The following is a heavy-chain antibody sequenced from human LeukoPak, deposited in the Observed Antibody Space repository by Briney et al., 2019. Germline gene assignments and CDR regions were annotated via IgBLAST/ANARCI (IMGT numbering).Heavy chain of an antibody. Sequence: GGSLRLSCAASGFTFSSYEMKSVRQAPGKGLEWVSYISSSGSTIYYADSVKGRFTISRDNAKNSLYLQMNSLRAEDTAVYYCARDRDTAMVYYYYGMDVWGQGTTVTVSS. J-gene: IGHJ6*02. CDR1: GFTFSSYE. V-gene: IGHV3-48*03. D-gene: IGHD5-18*01. CDR3: ARDRDTAMVYYYYGMDV. CDR2: ISSSGSTI.